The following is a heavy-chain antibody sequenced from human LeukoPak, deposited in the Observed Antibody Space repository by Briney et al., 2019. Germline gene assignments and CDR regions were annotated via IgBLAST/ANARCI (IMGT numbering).Heavy chain of an antibody. CDR3: ASPVGSRYYDSSGYFFDGPLDY. CDR2: INPNSGGT. Sequence: ASVKVSCKASGYTFTGYYMHWVRQAPGQGLEWMGWINPNSGGTNYAQKFQGRVTMTRDTSISTAYMELSRLRSDDTAVYYCASPVGSRYYDSSGYFFDGPLDYWGQGTLVTVSS. J-gene: IGHJ4*02. D-gene: IGHD3-22*01. CDR1: GYTFTGYY. V-gene: IGHV1-2*02.